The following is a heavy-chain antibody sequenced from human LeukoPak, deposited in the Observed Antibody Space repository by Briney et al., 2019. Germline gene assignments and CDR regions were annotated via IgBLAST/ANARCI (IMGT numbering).Heavy chain of an antibody. V-gene: IGHV4-39*07. CDR2: IYYSGST. D-gene: IGHD1-14*01. CDR3: ARVGASYHTFDY. CDR1: GGSISSSSYY. Sequence: PSETLSLTCTVSGGSISSSSYYWGWIRQPPGKGLEWIGSIYYSGSTYYNPSLKSRVTISVDTSKNQFSLKLSSVTAADTAVYYCARVGASYHTFDYWGQGTLVTVSS. J-gene: IGHJ4*02.